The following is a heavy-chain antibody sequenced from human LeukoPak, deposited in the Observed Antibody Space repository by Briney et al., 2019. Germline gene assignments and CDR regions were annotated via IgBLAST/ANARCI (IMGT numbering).Heavy chain of an antibody. CDR1: GFTFSSYS. CDR2: ISSSSSYI. J-gene: IGHJ4*02. V-gene: IGHV3-21*01. CDR3: AREGRQWLDFDY. Sequence: GGSLRLSCAASGFTFSSYSMNWVRQAPGRGLEWVSSISSSSSYIYYADSVKGRFTISRDNARNSLYLQMNSLRAEDTAVYYCAREGRQWLDFDYWGQGTLVTVSS. D-gene: IGHD6-19*01.